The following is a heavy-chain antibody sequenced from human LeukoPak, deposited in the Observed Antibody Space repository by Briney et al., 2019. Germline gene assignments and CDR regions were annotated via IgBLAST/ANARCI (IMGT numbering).Heavy chain of an antibody. D-gene: IGHD6-19*01. J-gene: IGHJ4*02. CDR1: GFTVSGSA. CDR3: ATLGETSGWYPDH. Sequence: PGGSLKLPCAASGFTVSGSAMHWVRQASGQGLEWLGRVRSKGYNYATAYGASVKDRFIISRDDSKSTAYLQMSSLKSEDTAVYYCATLGETSGWYPDHWGQGTLVTVSS. V-gene: IGHV3-73*01. CDR2: VRSKGYNYAT.